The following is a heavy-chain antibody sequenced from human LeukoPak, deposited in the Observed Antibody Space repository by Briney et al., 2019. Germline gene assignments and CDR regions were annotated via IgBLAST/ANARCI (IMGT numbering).Heavy chain of an antibody. D-gene: IGHD4-17*01. V-gene: IGHV1-24*01. Sequence: ASVKVSCKVSGYTHTELSMHWVRQAPGQGLEWMGGFDPEDGETIYAQKFQGRVTMTEDTSTDTAYMELSSLRSEDTAVYYCARAGYDYGDYMGDYWGQGTLVTVSS. CDR3: ARAGYDYGDYMGDY. CDR2: FDPEDGET. J-gene: IGHJ4*02. CDR1: GYTHTELS.